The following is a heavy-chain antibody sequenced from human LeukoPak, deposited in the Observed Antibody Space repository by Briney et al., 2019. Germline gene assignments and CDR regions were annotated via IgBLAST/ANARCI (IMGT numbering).Heavy chain of an antibody. CDR2: INKYTANP. J-gene: IGHJ4*02. CDR1: GYTFIRYA. Sequence: GASVKVSCKASGYTFIRYAINWLRQVPGQGLEWMGWINKYTANPAYAQGFTERFVFSLDTSVSTAYLEISNLKAEDTAVYYCARHDNDDDFDYWGQGTLVTVSS. D-gene: IGHD3-16*01. V-gene: IGHV7-4-1*02. CDR3: ARHDNDDDFDY.